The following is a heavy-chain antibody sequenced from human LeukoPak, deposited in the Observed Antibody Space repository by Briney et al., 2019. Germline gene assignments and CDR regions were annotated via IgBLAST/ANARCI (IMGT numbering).Heavy chain of an antibody. D-gene: IGHD5-18*01. Sequence: PGGSLRLSCAASGFTFSDYGMHWVRQAPGKGLEWVAVISYDGSNEYYADSVKGRFTISRDNSKNTLYLQMNSLRAGDTAVYYCAKQGRRGYSYARSYYFDYWGQGTLVTVSS. CDR1: GFTFSDYG. CDR3: AKQGRRGYSYARSYYFDY. V-gene: IGHV3-30*18. CDR2: ISYDGSNE. J-gene: IGHJ4*02.